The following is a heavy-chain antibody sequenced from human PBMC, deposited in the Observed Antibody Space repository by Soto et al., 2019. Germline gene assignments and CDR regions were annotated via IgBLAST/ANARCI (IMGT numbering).Heavy chain of an antibody. J-gene: IGHJ4*02. Sequence: ASVKVSCKVSGYTLTELSMHWVRQAPGKGLEWMGGFDPEDGETIYAQKFQGRVTMTEDTSTDTAYMELSSLRSEDTAVYYCAIDRLVRGYFVYWGQGTLVTVSS. CDR3: AIDRLVRGYFVY. CDR2: FDPEDGET. CDR1: GYTLTELS. V-gene: IGHV1-24*01. D-gene: IGHD6-19*01.